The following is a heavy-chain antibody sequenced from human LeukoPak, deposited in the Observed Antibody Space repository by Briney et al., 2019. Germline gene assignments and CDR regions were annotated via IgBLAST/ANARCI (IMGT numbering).Heavy chain of an antibody. Sequence: ASVKVSCKVSGYTLTELSMHWVRQAPGKGLEWMGGVDPEDGEIIHAQKFQGRVTMTEDTSTDTAYMELSSLRSEDTAVYYCAIDVGELLTYWGQGTLVNVSS. V-gene: IGHV1-24*01. CDR2: VDPEDGEI. CDR1: GYTLTELS. CDR3: AIDVGELLTY. D-gene: IGHD1-26*01. J-gene: IGHJ4*02.